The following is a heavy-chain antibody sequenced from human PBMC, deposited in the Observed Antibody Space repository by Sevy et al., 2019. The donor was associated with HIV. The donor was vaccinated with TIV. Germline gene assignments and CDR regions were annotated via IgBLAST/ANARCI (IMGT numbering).Heavy chain of an antibody. D-gene: IGHD3-22*01. CDR2: INPNSGGT. J-gene: IGHJ4*02. V-gene: IGHV1-2*06. Sequence: ASVKVSCKASGYTFTGYYMHWVRQAPGQGLEWMGRINPNSGGTNYAQKFQGRVTMTRDTSIGTAYMGLSRLRSDDTAVYYCAREGSSGYYYIYWGQGTLVTVSS. CDR3: AREGSSGYYYIY. CDR1: GYTFTGYY.